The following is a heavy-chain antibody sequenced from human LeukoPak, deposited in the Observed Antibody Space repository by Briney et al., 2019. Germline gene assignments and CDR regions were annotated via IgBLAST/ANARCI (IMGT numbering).Heavy chain of an antibody. D-gene: IGHD3-3*01. CDR1: GHSINDTHY. Sequence: PSETLSLTCTVSGHSINDTHYWGWLRQPPGKGLEWIASVFHSGSTYYNPSFESRVTISVDTSKNQFSLRLRSVTAADTAVYYCARDFTEWTLRLFFDYWGQGTPATVSS. CDR3: ARDFTEWTLRLFFDY. V-gene: IGHV4-38-2*02. J-gene: IGHJ4*02. CDR2: VFHSGST.